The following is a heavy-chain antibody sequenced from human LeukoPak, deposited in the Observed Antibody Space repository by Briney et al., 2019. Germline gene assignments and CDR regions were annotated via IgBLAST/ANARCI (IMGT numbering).Heavy chain of an antibody. D-gene: IGHD5-24*01. J-gene: IGHJ4*02. CDR2: IYYSGST. CDR3: ARSGEMATISSNRV. V-gene: IGHV4-39*07. CDR1: GESISSSNYY. Sequence: SETLSLTCTVSGESISSSNYYWGWIRQPPGKGLDWIGNIYYSGSTYYNPSLKGRVTISVDTSKNQFSLKLSSVTAADTAVYYCARSGEMATISSNRVWGQGTLVTVSS.